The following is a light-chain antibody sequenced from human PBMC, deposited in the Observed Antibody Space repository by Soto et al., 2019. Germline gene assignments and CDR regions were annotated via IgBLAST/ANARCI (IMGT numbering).Light chain of an antibody. CDR1: QIISNW. CDR3: HAYNTSLLA. V-gene: IGKV1-5*03. CDR2: KAS. Sequence: DIQVTQSPSTLSASVGDSVTISCRASQIISNWLAWYQQKPGKAPKLLIYKASTLESGDPSRFSGSGSGTDFTLTVSSLQPDDFSTYYVHAYNTSLLAFGAVTRVDIE. J-gene: IGKJ4*01.